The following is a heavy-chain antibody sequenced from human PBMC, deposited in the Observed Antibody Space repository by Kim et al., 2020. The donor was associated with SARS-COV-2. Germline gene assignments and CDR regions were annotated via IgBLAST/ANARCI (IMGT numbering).Heavy chain of an antibody. Sequence: SETLSLTCTVSGGSISSYYWSWIRQPPGKGLEWIGYIYYSGSTNYNPSLKSRVTISVDTSKNQFSLKLSSVTAADTAVYYCARARGVINYYYYYGMDVWGQGTTVTVSS. V-gene: IGHV4-59*01. J-gene: IGHJ6*02. CDR2: IYYSGST. CDR1: GGSISSYY. D-gene: IGHD3-10*01. CDR3: ARARGVINYYYYYGMDV.